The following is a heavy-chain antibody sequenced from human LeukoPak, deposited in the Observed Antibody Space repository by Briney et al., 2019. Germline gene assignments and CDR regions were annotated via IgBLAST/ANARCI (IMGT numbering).Heavy chain of an antibody. CDR2: INPSGGST. D-gene: IGHD3-9*01. Sequence: ASVKVSCKASGYTFTSYYMHWVRQVPGQGLEWMGIINPSGGSTSYAQKFQGRVTMTRDTSTSTVYMELSSLRSEDTAVYYCAGDPATYDILTGYPPDYWGQGTLVTVSS. J-gene: IGHJ4*02. V-gene: IGHV1-46*01. CDR1: GYTFTSYY. CDR3: AGDPATYDILTGYPPDY.